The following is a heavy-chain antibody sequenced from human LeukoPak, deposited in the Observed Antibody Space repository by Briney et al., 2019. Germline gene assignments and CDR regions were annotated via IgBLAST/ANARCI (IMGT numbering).Heavy chain of an antibody. J-gene: IGHJ3*02. CDR3: AKVLVGATLRSVGDAFDI. Sequence: GGSLRLSCAASGFTFSSYGMSWVRQAPGKGLEWVSAISGSGGSTYYADSVKGRFTISRDNSKNTLYLQMNSLRAEDTAVYYCAKVLVGATLRSVGDAFDIWGQGTMVTVSS. CDR2: ISGSGGST. CDR1: GFTFSSYG. D-gene: IGHD1-26*01. V-gene: IGHV3-23*01.